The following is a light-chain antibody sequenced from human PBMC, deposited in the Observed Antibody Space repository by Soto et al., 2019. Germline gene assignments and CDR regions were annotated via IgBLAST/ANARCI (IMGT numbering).Light chain of an antibody. V-gene: IGLV1-44*01. J-gene: IGLJ3*02. CDR2: SNN. CDR3: ATWDGSLNGWV. Sequence: QSVLTQPPSASGTPGQRVTISCSGSSSNIGRDTVNWYQQFPGTAPKLLIYSNNQRPSGVPDRFSGSKSGTSASLAISGLQSEDEADYYCATWDGSLNGWVFGGGTQLTVL. CDR1: SSNIGRDT.